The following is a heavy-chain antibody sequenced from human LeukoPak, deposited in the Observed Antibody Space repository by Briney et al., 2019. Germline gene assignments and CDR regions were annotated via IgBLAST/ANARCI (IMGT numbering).Heavy chain of an antibody. Sequence: SETLSLTCTVSGYSISSGYYWGWIRQPPGKGLEWIGSIYHSGSTYYNPSLKSRVTISVDTSKNQFSLKLSSVTAADTAVYYCAREHYDILSWGQGTLVTVSS. CDR2: IYHSGST. D-gene: IGHD3-9*01. V-gene: IGHV4-38-2*02. J-gene: IGHJ5*02. CDR3: AREHYDILS. CDR1: GYSISSGYY.